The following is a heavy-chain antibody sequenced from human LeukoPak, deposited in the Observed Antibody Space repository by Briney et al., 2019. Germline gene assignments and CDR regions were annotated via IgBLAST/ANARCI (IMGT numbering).Heavy chain of an antibody. J-gene: IGHJ4*02. CDR2: IYYSGST. CDR1: GGSISSYY. Sequence: SETLSLTCTVSGGSISSYYWSWIRQPPGKGLEWIGYIYYSGSTNYNPSLKSRVTISVDTSKNQFSLKLSSVTAADTAVYYCARGTVVRRNFDYWGQGTPVTVSS. V-gene: IGHV4-59*01. CDR3: ARGTVVRRNFDY. D-gene: IGHD4-23*01.